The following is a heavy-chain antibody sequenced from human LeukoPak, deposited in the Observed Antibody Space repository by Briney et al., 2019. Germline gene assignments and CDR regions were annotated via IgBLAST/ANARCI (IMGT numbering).Heavy chain of an antibody. V-gene: IGHV3-30*02. CDR2: IRYDGNYK. CDR3: AKVFSITDYYYMDD. J-gene: IGHJ6*03. Sequence: GGSLRLSCAASGFTFSSHGMHWVRQAPGKGLEWVAFIRYDGNYKYYADSVKGRFTISRDNSKNTLDLQMNSLRAEDTAVYYCAKVFSITDYYYMDDWGKGTTVTVSS. CDR1: GFTFSSHG.